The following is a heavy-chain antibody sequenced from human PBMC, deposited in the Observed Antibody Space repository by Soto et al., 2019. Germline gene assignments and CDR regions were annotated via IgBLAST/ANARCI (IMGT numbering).Heavy chain of an antibody. CDR3: ARRSRSLLSFDY. Sequence: GESLKISCQGSGYNFTNYLIGWVRQMPGKGLEWMGIIYPGDSDTTYSPSFRGQVTISADKSITTAYLQWNSLKASDTAMYYCARRSRSLLSFDYWGQGTLVTVSS. J-gene: IGHJ4*02. D-gene: IGHD3-16*02. CDR2: IYPGDSDT. V-gene: IGHV5-51*01. CDR1: GYNFTNYL.